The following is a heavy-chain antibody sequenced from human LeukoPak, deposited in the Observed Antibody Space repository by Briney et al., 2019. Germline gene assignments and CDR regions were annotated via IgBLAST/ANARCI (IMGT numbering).Heavy chain of an antibody. Sequence: ASVTVSCKASGYTFTGYYMHWVQQAPGQGLELMGWVNPNSGGTNFAQKFQGRVTMTRDTSISTAYMELSRLRSDDTAVYFCARDREYRSSSYPLGYWGQGTLVTVSS. J-gene: IGHJ4*02. CDR2: VNPNSGGT. CDR1: GYTFTGYY. CDR3: ARDREYRSSSYPLGY. D-gene: IGHD6-6*01. V-gene: IGHV1-2*02.